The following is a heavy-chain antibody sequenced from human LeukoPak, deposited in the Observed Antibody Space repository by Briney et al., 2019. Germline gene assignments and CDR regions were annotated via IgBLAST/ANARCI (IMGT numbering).Heavy chain of an antibody. J-gene: IGHJ4*02. D-gene: IGHD1-26*01. Sequence: GGSLRLSCAASGFTFDDYAMHWVRQAPGKGLEWVSGISWNSGSIGYADSVKGRFTISRDNAKNSLYLQMNSLRAEDTALHYCAKALVGATSFDYWGQGTLVTVSS. CDR3: AKALVGATSFDY. CDR2: ISWNSGSI. CDR1: GFTFDDYA. V-gene: IGHV3-9*01.